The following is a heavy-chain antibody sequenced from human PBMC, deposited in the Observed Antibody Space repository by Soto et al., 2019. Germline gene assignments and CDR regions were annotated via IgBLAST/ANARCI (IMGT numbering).Heavy chain of an antibody. Sequence: WESLRLSCSASGFTFSSYAMHGSRQAPGKGLEYVSAISSNGGSTYYADSVKGRFTISRDNSKNTLYLQMSSLRAEDTAVYYCVRTIGGSSRRFFDYWGQGTLVTVSS. V-gene: IGHV3-64D*06. CDR1: GFTFSSYA. CDR3: VRTIGGSSRRFFDY. CDR2: ISSNGGST. D-gene: IGHD1-26*01. J-gene: IGHJ4*02.